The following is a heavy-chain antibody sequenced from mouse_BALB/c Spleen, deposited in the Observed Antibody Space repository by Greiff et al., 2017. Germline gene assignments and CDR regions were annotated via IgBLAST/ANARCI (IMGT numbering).Heavy chain of an antibody. CDR2: IRSKSNNYAT. Sequence: EVKLVESGGGLVQPKGSLKLSCAASGFTFTTYAMNWVRQAPGKGLEWVARIRSKSNNYATYYADSVKDRFTISRDDSQSNLYLQMNNLKTEDTAMYYCVKGGTGMAYWGQGTLVTVSA. V-gene: IGHV10-1*02. CDR1: GFTFTTYA. CDR3: VKGGTGMAY. J-gene: IGHJ3*01.